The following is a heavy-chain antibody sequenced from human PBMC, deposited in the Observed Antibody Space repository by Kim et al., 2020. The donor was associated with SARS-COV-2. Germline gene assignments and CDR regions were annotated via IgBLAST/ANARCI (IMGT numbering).Heavy chain of an antibody. CDR3: ARGPNYSPFDY. Sequence: YSADSVRRRFTISRDNDKNSLYLQMTRLRAEDTAVYYCARGPNYSPFDYWGQGTLVTVSS. V-gene: IGHV3-21*01. D-gene: IGHD4-4*01. J-gene: IGHJ4*02.